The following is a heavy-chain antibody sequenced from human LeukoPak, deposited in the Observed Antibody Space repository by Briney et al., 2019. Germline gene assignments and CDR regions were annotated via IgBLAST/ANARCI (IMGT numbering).Heavy chain of an antibody. V-gene: IGHV1-2*04. D-gene: IGHD2-2*01. J-gene: IGHJ4*02. Sequence: ASVKVSCKASGYTFTGYYMHWVRQAPGQGLEWMGWINPNSGGTNYAQKFQGWVTMTRDTSISTAYMDLSRLRSDDTAVYYFARGAVVPAAPFDYWGQGTLVTVSS. CDR3: ARGAVVPAAPFDY. CDR1: GYTFTGYY. CDR2: INPNSGGT.